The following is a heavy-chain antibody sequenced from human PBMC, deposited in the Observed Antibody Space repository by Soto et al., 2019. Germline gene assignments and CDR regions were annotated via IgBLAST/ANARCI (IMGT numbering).Heavy chain of an antibody. CDR1: GYTFTRSG. CDR3: AREGEAPYYYYGMDV. V-gene: IGHV1-18*01. CDR2: ISTYNGDT. Sequence: ASVKVSCKASGYTFTRSGISWVRQAPGQGLEWMGWISTYNGDTNYAQTFQGRVTMTTDTSTSTVYMELRSLRSDDTAVYYCAREGEAPYYYYGMDVWGQATPVTVSS. J-gene: IGHJ6*02.